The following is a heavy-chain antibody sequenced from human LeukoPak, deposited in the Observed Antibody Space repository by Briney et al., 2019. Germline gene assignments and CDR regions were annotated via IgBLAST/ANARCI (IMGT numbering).Heavy chain of an antibody. CDR3: AREGLTILIEYYYYYMDV. D-gene: IGHD4/OR15-4a*01. V-gene: IGHV3-53*01. J-gene: IGHJ6*03. Sequence: ADSVKGRFTVSRDSSKNTLFLHMNNLRAEDTAVYYCAREGLTILIEYYYYYMDVWGSGTTVTVSS.